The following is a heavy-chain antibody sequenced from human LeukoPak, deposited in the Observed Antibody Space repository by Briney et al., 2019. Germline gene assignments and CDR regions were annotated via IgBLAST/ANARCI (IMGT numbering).Heavy chain of an antibody. D-gene: IGHD3-22*01. J-gene: IGHJ4*02. CDR3: ARVGYDSSGYYSFDY. V-gene: IGHV4-34*01. Sequence: SETLSLTCAVYGGSFSGYYWSWIRQPPGKGLEWIGEINHSGSTNYNPSFKSRVTISVDTSKNQFSLKLSSVTAADTAVYYCARVGYDSSGYYSFDYWGQGTLVTVSS. CDR1: GGSFSGYY. CDR2: INHSGST.